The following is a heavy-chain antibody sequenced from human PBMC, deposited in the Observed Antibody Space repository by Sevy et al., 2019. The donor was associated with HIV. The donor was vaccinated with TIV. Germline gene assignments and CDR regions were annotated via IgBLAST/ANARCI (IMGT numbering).Heavy chain of an antibody. CDR3: ARGPYYRDTNTYFFMHY. D-gene: IGHD3-22*01. CDR1: GFTFSNYW. V-gene: IGHV3-74*01. CDR2: INSDGSST. Sequence: GGSLRLSCAGSGFTFSNYWMHWVRQAPGKGLVWVSRINSDGSSTRYADSVTGRFTISRDNAKNTLYLQMNSLRAEDTAVYYCARGPYYRDTNTYFFMHYWGQGTLVTVSS. J-gene: IGHJ4*02.